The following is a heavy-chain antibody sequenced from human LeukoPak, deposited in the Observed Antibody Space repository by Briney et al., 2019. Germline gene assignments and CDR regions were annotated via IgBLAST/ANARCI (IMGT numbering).Heavy chain of an antibody. V-gene: IGHV1-18*01. J-gene: IGHJ4*02. CDR3: ARGGRHIVVVTAKNDY. D-gene: IGHD2-21*02. Sequence: ASVKVSCKASGGTFSSYAISWVRQAPGQGLEWMGWISAYNGNTNYAQKLQGRVTMTTDTSTSTAYMELRSLRSDDTAVYYCARGGRHIVVVTAKNDYLGQGTLVTVSS. CDR1: GGTFSSYA. CDR2: ISAYNGNT.